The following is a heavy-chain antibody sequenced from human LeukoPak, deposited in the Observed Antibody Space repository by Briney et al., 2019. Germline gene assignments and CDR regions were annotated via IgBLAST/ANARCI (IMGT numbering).Heavy chain of an antibody. V-gene: IGHV3-7*03. CDR1: GLTFSSDW. CDR3: ARGDTAIDY. Sequence: GGSLRLSCAASGLTFSSDWMHWVRQVPGKGLEWVANVKQDGSEKYYVDSVKGRFTISRDNAKNSLYLQMNSLRAEDTAVYYCARGDTAIDYWGQGTLVTVSS. J-gene: IGHJ4*02. CDR2: VKQDGSEK. D-gene: IGHD5-18*01.